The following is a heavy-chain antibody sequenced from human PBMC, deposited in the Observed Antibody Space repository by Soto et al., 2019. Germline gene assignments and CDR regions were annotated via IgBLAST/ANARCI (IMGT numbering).Heavy chain of an antibody. V-gene: IGHV3-30-3*01. CDR1: GFTFSYHA. J-gene: IGHJ6*02. CDR2: ISYDGDNK. D-gene: IGHD1-1*01. CDR3: ARVTTTSAFSAMDV. Sequence: QVQLVESGGGVVQPGRSLRLSCAASGFTFSYHALNWVRQAPGKGLEWVAVISYDGDNKYIAESVKGRFSISRDISKNTVSLQMNSLRAEDTAMYFCARVTTTSAFSAMDVWGQGTTVTVSS.